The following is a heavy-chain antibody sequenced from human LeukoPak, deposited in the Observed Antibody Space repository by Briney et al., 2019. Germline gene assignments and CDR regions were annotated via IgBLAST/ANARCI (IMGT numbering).Heavy chain of an antibody. CDR2: ISYDGSNK. V-gene: IGHV3-30-3*01. CDR1: GFTFSSYA. CDR3: AKDLRDIAVAGSGGY. D-gene: IGHD6-19*01. Sequence: PGRSLRLSCAASGFTFSSYAMHWVRQAPGKGLEWVAVISYDGSNKYYADSVKGRFTISRDNSKNTLYLQMNSLRAEDTAVYYCAKDLRDIAVAGSGGYWGQGTLVTVSS. J-gene: IGHJ4*02.